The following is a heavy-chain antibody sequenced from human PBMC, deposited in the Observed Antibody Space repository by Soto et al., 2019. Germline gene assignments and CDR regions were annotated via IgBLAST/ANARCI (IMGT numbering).Heavy chain of an antibody. J-gene: IGHJ6*03. CDR2: ISGSGGST. CDR1: GFTFISYA. V-gene: IGHV3-23*01. D-gene: IGHD2-2*01. Sequence: PGGSLRLSCAASGFTFISYAMSWVLQAPWKGLEWVSAISGSGGSTYYADSVKGRFTISRDNSKNTLYLQMNSLRAEDTAVYYCAKAKIVVVLAAWPEYYYMDVWGKGTTVTVSS. CDR3: AKAKIVVVLAAWPEYYYMDV.